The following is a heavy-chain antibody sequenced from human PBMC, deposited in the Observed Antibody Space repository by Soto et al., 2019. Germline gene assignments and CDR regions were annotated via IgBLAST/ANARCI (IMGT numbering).Heavy chain of an antibody. D-gene: IGHD3-10*01. CDR3: GREVQVHTPAFGY. Sequence: QVQLVQPGAEMKKPGSSVKVSCQSSGGTFNTYAMNWVRQAPGQGPEWMGDSSPMFGRANYAPKFQGRVTITAGGSTGTSYVHFSSLRSEGTALYFCGREVQVHTPAFGYWGQGTLVTVSS. V-gene: IGHV1-69*01. CDR1: GGTFNTYA. J-gene: IGHJ4*02. CDR2: SSPMFGRA.